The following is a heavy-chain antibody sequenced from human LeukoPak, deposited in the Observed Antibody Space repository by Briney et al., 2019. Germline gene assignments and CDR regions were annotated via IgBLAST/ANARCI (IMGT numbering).Heavy chain of an antibody. CDR2: MNPNSGNT. CDR3: ARDGDGVTIFGVANGYHY. J-gene: IGHJ4*02. CDR1: GYTFTSYD. V-gene: IGHV1-8*01. D-gene: IGHD3-3*01. Sequence: GASVKVSCKASGYTFTSYDINWVRQATGQGLEWMGWMNPNSGNTGYAQKFQGRVTMTTDTSTSTAYMELRSLRSDDTAVYYCARDGDGVTIFGVANGYHYWGQGTLVTVSS.